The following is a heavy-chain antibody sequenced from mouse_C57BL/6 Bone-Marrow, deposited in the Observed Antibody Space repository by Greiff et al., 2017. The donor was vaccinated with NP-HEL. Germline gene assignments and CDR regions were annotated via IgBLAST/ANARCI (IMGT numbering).Heavy chain of an antibody. CDR1: GYTFTSYT. Sequence: VQLQQSGAELARPGASVTMSCKASGYTFTSYTMHWVKQRPGQGLDWIGYINPSSGYTKYNQKFKDKATVTADKSSSTAYMQLSSLTSEDSAVYYCAREGDYGYWGKGTTLTGAS. D-gene: IGHD2-13*01. CDR3: AREGDYGY. J-gene: IGHJ2*01. CDR2: INPSSGYT. V-gene: IGHV1-4*01.